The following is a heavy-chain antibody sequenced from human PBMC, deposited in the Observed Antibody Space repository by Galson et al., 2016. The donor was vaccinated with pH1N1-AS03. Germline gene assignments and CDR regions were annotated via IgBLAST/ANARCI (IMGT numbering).Heavy chain of an antibody. CDR2: IQTTGNT. V-gene: IGHV4-4*09. CDR1: GDSTFDYY. J-gene: IGHJ2*01. D-gene: IGHD3-3*01. Sequence: ETLSLTYTVSGDSTFDYYWNWIRQPPGKGLEWIGYIQTTGNTKYNPSLKSRVTMSIDTSKNQFSLHLMSVTAADTALYYCARDHPLEIGWYFDLWGRGTLVTVSS. CDR3: ARDHPLEIGWYFDL.